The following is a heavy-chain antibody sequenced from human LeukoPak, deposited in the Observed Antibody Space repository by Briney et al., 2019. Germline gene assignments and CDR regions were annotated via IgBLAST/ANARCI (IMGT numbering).Heavy chain of an antibody. CDR2: ISAYNGNT. CDR1: GCTFTSYV. V-gene: IGHV1-18*01. Sequence: ASVKVSCKASGCTFTSYVISWVRQAPGQGLEWMGWISAYNGNTNYAQKLQGRVTMTTDTTTSTAYMELRSLRSDDTAVYYCTRRGAAAGDYWGQGTLVTVSS. CDR3: TRRGAAAGDY. J-gene: IGHJ4*02. D-gene: IGHD6-13*01.